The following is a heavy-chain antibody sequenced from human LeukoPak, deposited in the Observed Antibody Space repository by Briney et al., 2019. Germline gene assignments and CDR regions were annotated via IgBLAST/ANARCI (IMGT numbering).Heavy chain of an antibody. J-gene: IGHJ6*03. V-gene: IGHV4-34*01. D-gene: IGHD5-18*01. CDR2: INHSGST. Sequence: SETLSLTCAVYGGSFSGYYWSWIRQPPGKGLEWIGEINHSGSTNYNPSLESRVTISVDTSKNQFSLKLSSVTAADTAVYYCARSRLWLFYYYYMDVWGKGTTVTVSS. CDR1: GGSFSGYY. CDR3: ARSRLWLFYYYYMDV.